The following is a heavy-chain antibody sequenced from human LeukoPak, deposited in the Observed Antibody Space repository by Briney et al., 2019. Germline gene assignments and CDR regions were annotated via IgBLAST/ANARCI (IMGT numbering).Heavy chain of an antibody. V-gene: IGHV1-3*01. D-gene: IGHD3-9*01. CDR3: ARSTGYYDILTGGTQYYMDV. CDR1: GYTFTSYA. CDR2: INAGNGNT. J-gene: IGHJ6*03. Sequence: PVASVKVSCKASGYTFTSYAMHWVRQAPGQRLEWMGWINAGNGNTKYSQKFQGRVTITRDTSASTAYMELSSLRSEDTAVYYCARSTGYYDILTGGTQYYMDVWGKGTTVTVSS.